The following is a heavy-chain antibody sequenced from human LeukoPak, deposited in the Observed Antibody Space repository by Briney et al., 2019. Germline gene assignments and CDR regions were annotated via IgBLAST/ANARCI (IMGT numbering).Heavy chain of an antibody. CDR2: ISSGSSYR. CDR3: AREGYSPRDGYNFNFDY. Sequence: GGSLRLSCAASGFTLSSYSMNWVRQAPGKGLEWVSSISSGSSYRYYADSVKGRFTISRDNAKNSLYLQMNSLRAEDTAVYYCAREGYSPRDGYNFNFDYWGQGTLVTVSS. J-gene: IGHJ4*02. V-gene: IGHV3-21*01. D-gene: IGHD5-24*01. CDR1: GFTLSSYS.